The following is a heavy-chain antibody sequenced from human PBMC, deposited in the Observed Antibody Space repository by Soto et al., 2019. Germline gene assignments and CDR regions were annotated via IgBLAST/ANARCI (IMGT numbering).Heavy chain of an antibody. J-gene: IGHJ5*02. Sequence: PSETLSLTCTVSGGSISSSSYYWGWIRQPPGKGLEWIGSIYYSGSTYYNPSLKSRVTISVDTSKNQFSLKLSSVTAADTAVYYCARLGYYDSSGYYWFDPWGQGTLVTVS. D-gene: IGHD3-22*01. V-gene: IGHV4-39*01. CDR1: GGSISSSSYY. CDR3: ARLGYYDSSGYYWFDP. CDR2: IYYSGST.